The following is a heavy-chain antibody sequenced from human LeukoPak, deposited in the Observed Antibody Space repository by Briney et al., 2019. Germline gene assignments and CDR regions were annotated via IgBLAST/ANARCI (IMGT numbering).Heavy chain of an antibody. J-gene: IGHJ3*02. V-gene: IGHV3-53*01. D-gene: IGHD1-26*01. CDR1: EFIVSINY. Sequence: GGSLRPSCAASEFIVSINYMTWVRQAPGKGLEWVSIIYSGGSTFYADSVKGRFTISRDNSKNTLYLQMNSLRAEDTAVYYCARGGSYLSAFDIWGQGTMVTVSS. CDR2: IYSGGST. CDR3: ARGGSYLSAFDI.